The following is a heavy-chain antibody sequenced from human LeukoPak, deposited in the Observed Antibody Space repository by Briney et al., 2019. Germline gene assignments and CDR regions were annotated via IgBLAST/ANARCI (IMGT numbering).Heavy chain of an antibody. CDR2: IKSKTDGGTT. V-gene: IGHV3-15*01. Sequence: MSGGSLRLSCAASGFTFSNAWMSWVRQAPGKGLEWVGRIKSKTDGGTTDYAAPVKGRFTISRDDSKNTLYLQMNSLKTEDTAVYYCTTNSKRLYDGYDYWGQGTLVTVSS. D-gene: IGHD2-8*01. CDR1: GFTFSNAW. CDR3: TTNSKRLYDGYDY. J-gene: IGHJ4*02.